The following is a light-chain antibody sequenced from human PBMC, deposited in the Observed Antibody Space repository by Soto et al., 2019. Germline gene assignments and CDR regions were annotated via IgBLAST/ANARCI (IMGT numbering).Light chain of an antibody. CDR2: AAS. V-gene: IGKV3-20*01. CDR1: QSINN. J-gene: IGKJ5*01. Sequence: EIVMTQSPATLSVSPGERATLSFRASQSINNLAWYQQKPGQAPRLLIYAASSRATGIPDRFSGSGSGTDFTLTISRLEPEDFAVFYCQQYGNSPITFGQGTRLEI. CDR3: QQYGNSPIT.